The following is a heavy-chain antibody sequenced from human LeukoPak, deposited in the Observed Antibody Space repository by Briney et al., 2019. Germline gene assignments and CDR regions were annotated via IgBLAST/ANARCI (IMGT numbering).Heavy chain of an antibody. V-gene: IGHV1-69*04. J-gene: IGHJ4*02. CDR1: GGTFSSYA. D-gene: IGHD3-22*01. CDR2: IIPILGIA. CDR3: ARYDSSGYLYY. Sequence: SVKVSCKASGGTFSSYAISWVRQAPGQGLEWMGRIIPILGIANYAQKFQGRVTITADKSTSTAYMELSSLRSDDTAVYYCARYDSSGYLYYWGQGTLVTVSS.